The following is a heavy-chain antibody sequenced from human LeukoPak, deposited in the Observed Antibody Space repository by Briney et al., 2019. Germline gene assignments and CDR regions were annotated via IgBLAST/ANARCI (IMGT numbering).Heavy chain of an antibody. D-gene: IGHD6-13*01. J-gene: IGHJ3*02. CDR3: ARGEDSSSRWGKDVFDI. CDR1: GGTFGTYR. CDR2: TIPLFGTA. Sequence: SVKVSCKASGGTFGTYRLSWVRQAPGQGLEWMGGTIPLFGTANYAPDFQGRVTMTADKVLNVAYLELTSLRSEDTAVYYCARGEDSSSRWGKDVFDIWGLGTMVIVSS. V-gene: IGHV1-69*06.